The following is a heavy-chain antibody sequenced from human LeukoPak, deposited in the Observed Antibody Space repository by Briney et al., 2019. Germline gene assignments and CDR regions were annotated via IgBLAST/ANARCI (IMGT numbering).Heavy chain of an antibody. CDR3: ARDRGGTGGGDAFDI. J-gene: IGHJ3*02. Sequence: RASVKVSCKASGYTFTSYYMHWVRQAPGQRLEWMGIINPSSGSTSYAQKFEGGVTMTSDISTRTVYMELRSLRSEDTAVYYCARDRGGTGGGDAFDIWGQGTMVTASS. CDR1: GYTFTSYY. CDR2: INPSSGST. V-gene: IGHV1-46*01. D-gene: IGHD2-15*01.